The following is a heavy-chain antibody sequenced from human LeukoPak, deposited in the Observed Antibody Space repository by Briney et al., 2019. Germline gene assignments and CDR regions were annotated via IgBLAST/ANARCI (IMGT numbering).Heavy chain of an antibody. CDR1: GFTFTSYT. Sequence: GGSLRLSCAASGFTFTSYTMSWVRQAPGKGLEWASSITNNGVYTYYTDSVKGRFTISRDNANNSLYLQMNSLSAEDTAIYYCARQPQVAHFDYWGQGTLVSVSS. J-gene: IGHJ4*02. D-gene: IGHD2-15*01. CDR2: ITNNGVYT. V-gene: IGHV3-21*01. CDR3: ARQPQVAHFDY.